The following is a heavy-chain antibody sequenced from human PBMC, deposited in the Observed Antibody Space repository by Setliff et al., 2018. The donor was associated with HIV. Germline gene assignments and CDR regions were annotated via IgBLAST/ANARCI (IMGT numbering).Heavy chain of an antibody. D-gene: IGHD3-22*01. J-gene: IGHJ3*02. Sequence: EPLSRTCTLSGCSIITYYWRLTRQPAGKGLEWIGRIYTSVSTNYNPSITSRVAMSVDTSKNQFSLKLISVTAADTAVYYCARVTYYYVSSGFRDAFCIWGQGTMVTVSS. V-gene: IGHV4-4*07. CDR3: ARVTYYYVSSGFRDAFCI. CDR1: GCSIITYY. CDR2: IYTSVST.